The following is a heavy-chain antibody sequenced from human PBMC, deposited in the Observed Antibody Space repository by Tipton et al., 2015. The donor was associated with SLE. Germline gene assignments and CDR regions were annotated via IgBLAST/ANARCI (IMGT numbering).Heavy chain of an antibody. CDR3: ALRSNWFDP. CDR2: INHSGST. CDR1: GGSFSGYY. J-gene: IGHJ5*02. V-gene: IGHV4-34*01. Sequence: TLSLTCAVYGGSFSGYYWSWIRQPPGKGLEWIGEINHSGSTNYNPSPKSRVTISVDTSKNQFSLKLSSVTAADTAVYYCALRSNWFDPWGQGTLVTVSS.